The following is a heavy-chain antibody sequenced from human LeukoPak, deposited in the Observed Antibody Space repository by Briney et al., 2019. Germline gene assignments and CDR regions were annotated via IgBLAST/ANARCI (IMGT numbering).Heavy chain of an antibody. CDR1: GFTFSGSA. Sequence: PGGSLRLSCAASGFTFSGSAMHWVRQASGKGLEWVGRIRSKANSYATAYAASVKGRFTISRDNAKNSLYLQMNSLRAEDTAVYYCARDEVATDAFDIWGQGTMVTVSS. J-gene: IGHJ3*02. CDR3: ARDEVATDAFDI. D-gene: IGHD5-24*01. V-gene: IGHV3-73*01. CDR2: IRSKANSYAT.